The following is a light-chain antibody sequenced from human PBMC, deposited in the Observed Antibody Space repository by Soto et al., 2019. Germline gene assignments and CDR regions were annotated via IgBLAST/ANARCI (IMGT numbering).Light chain of an antibody. CDR1: QSVSSSY. CDR2: GAS. Sequence: ESVLTQYPGTLYLSPGERATLSCRASQSVSSSYLAWYQQKHGQAPRLLIYGASSRATGIPDRFSGSGSGTDFTLIISSLEPEDFAVYYCQQYGRSPRTFGQGTKVEIK. J-gene: IGKJ1*01. V-gene: IGKV3-20*01. CDR3: QQYGRSPRT.